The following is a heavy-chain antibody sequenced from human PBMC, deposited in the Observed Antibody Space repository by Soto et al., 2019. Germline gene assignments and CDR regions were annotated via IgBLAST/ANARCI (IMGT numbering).Heavy chain of an antibody. CDR2: IFHTGTT. Sequence: PSETLSLTCTVSGGSVSSGNYYWSWIRQPPGKGLEWIGYIFHTGTTNYNPSLKSRVTISLDTSMNQFSLKLSSVTPADTAVYYCARDPGQQLGTYYYYYGMDVWGQGTTVTVS. CDR1: GGSVSSGNYY. J-gene: IGHJ6*02. D-gene: IGHD6-13*01. V-gene: IGHV4-61*01. CDR3: ARDPGQQLGTYYYYYGMDV.